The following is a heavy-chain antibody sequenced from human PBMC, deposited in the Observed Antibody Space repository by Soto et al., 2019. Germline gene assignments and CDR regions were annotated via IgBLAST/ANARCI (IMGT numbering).Heavy chain of an antibody. CDR2: ISYDGKNK. J-gene: IGHJ3*02. CDR3: AKEGLGYCSGGNCYSGAFDI. CDR1: GFTFRTYG. Sequence: QVQLVESGGDLVQPGKSLRLSCAASGFTFRTYGMHWVRQVPGKGLEWVASISYDGKNKNYADSVKGRFTISRDNSKNTLNLQMNSLRAEDTAVFYCAKEGLGYCSGGNCYSGAFDIWGQGTMVTVSS. V-gene: IGHV3-30*18. D-gene: IGHD2-15*01.